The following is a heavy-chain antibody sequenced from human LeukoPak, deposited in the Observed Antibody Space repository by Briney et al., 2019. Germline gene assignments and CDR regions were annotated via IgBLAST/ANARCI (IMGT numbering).Heavy chain of an antibody. V-gene: IGHV3-30*12. Sequence: GGSLRLSCAASRFTFSSYGMHWVRQAPGKGLEWVAYIQYDGSNEQYADSVKGRFSISRDSSKNILYLQMNSLRVEDTAVYYCARTPRSLNQQLVPYYYMDVWGEGTTVTVSS. CDR1: RFTFSSYG. CDR2: IQYDGSNE. CDR3: ARTPRSLNQQLVPYYYMDV. D-gene: IGHD6-13*01. J-gene: IGHJ6*03.